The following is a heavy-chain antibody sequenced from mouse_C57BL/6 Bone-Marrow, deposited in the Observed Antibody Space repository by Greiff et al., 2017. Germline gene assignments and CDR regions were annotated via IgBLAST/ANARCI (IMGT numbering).Heavy chain of an antibody. J-gene: IGHJ4*01. V-gene: IGHV1-18*01. CDR3: AREGHYDAGYYYAMDY. D-gene: IGHD2-4*01. CDR2: INPNNGGT. Sequence: VQLQQSGPELVKPGASVKIPCKASGYTFTDYNMDWVKQSHGKSLEWIGDINPNNGGTIYNQKFKGKATLTVDKSSSTAYMELRSLTAEDTAVYYCAREGHYDAGYYYAMDYWGQGTSVTVSS. CDR1: GYTFTDYN.